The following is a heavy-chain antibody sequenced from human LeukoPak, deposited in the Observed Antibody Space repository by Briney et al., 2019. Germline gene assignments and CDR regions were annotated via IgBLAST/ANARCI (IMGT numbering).Heavy chain of an antibody. CDR2: TIPIFGTA. Sequence: ASVKVSCKASGYTFTSYYMHWVRQAPGQGLEWMGGTIPIFGTANYAQKFQGRVTITADESTSTAYMELSSLRSEDTAVYYCASHVGVAAAGTLGYYYGMDVWGQGTTVTVSS. V-gene: IGHV1-69*13. J-gene: IGHJ6*02. CDR3: ASHVGVAAAGTLGYYYGMDV. D-gene: IGHD6-13*01. CDR1: GYTFTSYY.